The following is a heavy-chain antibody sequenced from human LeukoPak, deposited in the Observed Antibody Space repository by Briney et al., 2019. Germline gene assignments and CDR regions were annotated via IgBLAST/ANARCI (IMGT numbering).Heavy chain of an antibody. CDR1: GFTFSNYD. J-gene: IGHJ4*02. CDR2: IRSDGSNK. D-gene: IGHD2-15*01. CDR3: GGLAVFDY. V-gene: IGHV3-30*02. Sequence: PGGSLRLSCAASGFTFSNYDMHWARRAPGKGLEWVTFIRSDGSNKYYADSVKGRFTISRDNSRNTLYLQMNSLRPEDTAVYYCGGLAVFDYWGQGTLVTVSS.